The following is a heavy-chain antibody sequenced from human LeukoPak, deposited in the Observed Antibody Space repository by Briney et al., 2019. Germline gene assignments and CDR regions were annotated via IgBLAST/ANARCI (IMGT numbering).Heavy chain of an antibody. J-gene: IGHJ5*02. CDR2: ISAYNGNT. D-gene: IGHD4-11*01. Sequence: ASVKVSCKASGYTFTSYGISWVRQAPGQGLEWMGWISAYNGNTNYAQKLQGRVTMTTDTSTSTAYMELRSLRSDDTAVYYCARGGTAYSNFYWFDPWGQGTLVTVSS. CDR1: GYTFTSYG. CDR3: ARGGTAYSNFYWFDP. V-gene: IGHV1-18*01.